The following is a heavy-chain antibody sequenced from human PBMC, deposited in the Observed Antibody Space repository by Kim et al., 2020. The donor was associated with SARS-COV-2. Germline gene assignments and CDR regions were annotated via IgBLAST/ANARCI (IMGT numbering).Heavy chain of an antibody. V-gene: IGHV3-30*18. D-gene: IGHD3-9*01. Sequence: GGSLRLSCAASGFTFSSYGMHWVRQAPGKGLEWVAVISYDGSNKYYADSVKGRFTTSRDNSKNTLYLQMNSLRAEDTAVYYCAKDGDILTGYYVDYWGQGTLVTVSS. J-gene: IGHJ4*02. CDR2: ISYDGSNK. CDR3: AKDGDILTGYYVDY. CDR1: GFTFSSYG.